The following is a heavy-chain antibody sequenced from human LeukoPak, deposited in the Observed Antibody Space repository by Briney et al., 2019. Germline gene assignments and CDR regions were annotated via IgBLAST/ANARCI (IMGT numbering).Heavy chain of an antibody. J-gene: IGHJ1*01. D-gene: IGHD6-13*01. Sequence: SETLSLTCTVSGGSISSGSYYWSWIRRPAGKGLEWIGRIYTSGSTNYNPSLKSRVTISVDTSKNQFSLKLSSVTAADTAVYYCARGGMSSSWHQRRDKYFQHWGQGTLVTVSS. CDR3: ARGGMSSSWHQRRDKYFQH. CDR1: GGSISSGSYY. CDR2: IYTSGST. V-gene: IGHV4-61*02.